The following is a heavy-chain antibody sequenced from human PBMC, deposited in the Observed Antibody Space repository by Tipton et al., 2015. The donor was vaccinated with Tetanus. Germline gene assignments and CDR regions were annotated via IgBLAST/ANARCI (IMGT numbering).Heavy chain of an antibody. V-gene: IGHV4-31*02. CDR2: IYHTGAA. CDR3: AGGLVRWYEP. J-gene: IGHJ5*02. CDR1: GEALVRGGYY. Sequence: GEALVRGGYYWTWIRHLPGKGLEWIGYIYHTGAAHYNPSLKSRVTLSVDMSKNQFFLKMISMTAADTAVYSCAGGLVRWYEPWGRGTLVSVSS. D-gene: IGHD3-10*01.